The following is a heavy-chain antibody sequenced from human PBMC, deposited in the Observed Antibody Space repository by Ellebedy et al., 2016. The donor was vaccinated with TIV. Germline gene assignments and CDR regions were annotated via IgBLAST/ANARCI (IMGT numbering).Heavy chain of an antibody. CDR3: ARQNFGRSYQYYRYYYYYYMDV. V-gene: IGHV5-51*01. J-gene: IGHJ6*03. D-gene: IGHD3-16*02. Sequence: GESLKISCKGSGYSFTSYWIGWVRQMPGKGLEWMGILYPGDSDTRYSPSFQGQVTIPADKSISTAYLQWSSLKASDTAMYYCARQNFGRSYQYYRYYYYYYMDVWGKGTTVTGSS. CDR2: LYPGDSDT. CDR1: GYSFTSYW.